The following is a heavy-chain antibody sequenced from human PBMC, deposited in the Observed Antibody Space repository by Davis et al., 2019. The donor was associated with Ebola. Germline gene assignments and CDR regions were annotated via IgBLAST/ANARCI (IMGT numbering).Heavy chain of an antibody. J-gene: IGHJ3*02. D-gene: IGHD2-2*01. V-gene: IGHV3-23*01. Sequence: GGSLRLSCAASGFTFDDYAMHWVRQAPGKGLEWVSGISWNSGSTYYADSVKGRFTISRDNSKNTLYLQMNSLRAEDTAVYYCAKVRGQLPTHDAFDIWGQGTMVTVSS. CDR2: ISWNSGST. CDR1: GFTFDDYA. CDR3: AKVRGQLPTHDAFDI.